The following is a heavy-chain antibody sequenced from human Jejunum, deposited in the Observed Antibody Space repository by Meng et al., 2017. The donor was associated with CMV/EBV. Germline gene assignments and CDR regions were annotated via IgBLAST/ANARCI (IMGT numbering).Heavy chain of an antibody. CDR3: ARRVGSGKYYFDY. J-gene: IGHJ4*02. D-gene: IGHD3-10*01. CDR1: VGSFTGSY. V-gene: IGHV4-34*01. Sequence: AASVGSFTGSYCAWIRQPPGKGLGWIGEINYSESINYNPSLKSGVTMSVDTSKNQFSLKLRSVTAADTAVYYCARRVGSGKYYFDYWSQGSLVTVSS. CDR2: INYSESI.